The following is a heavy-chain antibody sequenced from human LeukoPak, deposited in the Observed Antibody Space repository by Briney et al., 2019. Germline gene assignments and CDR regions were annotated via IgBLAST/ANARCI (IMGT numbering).Heavy chain of an antibody. J-gene: IGHJ6*03. CDR2: IFDSGTT. CDR3: ARVVILTVYYMDV. D-gene: IGHD3-9*01. CDR1: GSSIRNFY. V-gene: IGHV4-59*01. Sequence: SETLSLTCTVSGSSIRNFYWSWIRQPPGKGLEWIGYIFDSGTTKYNPSLKNRVTISIDTPEHRLSLRLSSVTAADTAVYYCARVVILTVYYMDVWGKGTTVTVSS.